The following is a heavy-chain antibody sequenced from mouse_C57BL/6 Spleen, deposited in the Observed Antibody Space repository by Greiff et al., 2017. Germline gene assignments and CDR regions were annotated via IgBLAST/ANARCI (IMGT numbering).Heavy chain of an antibody. CDR3: ARYGYESAMDY. CDR1: GYTFTDYY. V-gene: IGHV1-76*01. Sequence: QVQLKESGAELVRPGASVKLSCKASGYTFTDYYINWVKQRPGQGLEWIARIYPGSGNTYYNEKFKGKATLTAEKSSSTAYMQLSSLTSEDSAVYFCARYGYESAMDYWGQGTSVTVSS. CDR2: IYPGSGNT. J-gene: IGHJ4*01. D-gene: IGHD2-2*01.